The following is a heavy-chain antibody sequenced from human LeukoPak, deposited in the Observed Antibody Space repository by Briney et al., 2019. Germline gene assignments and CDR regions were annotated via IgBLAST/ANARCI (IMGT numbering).Heavy chain of an antibody. D-gene: IGHD6-13*01. CDR3: ASLPVGSSWYKYFQH. J-gene: IGHJ1*01. V-gene: IGHV1-3*01. CDR1: GYTFTSYA. CDR2: INAGNGNT. Sequence: ASVTVSCKASGYTFTSYAMHWVRQAPGQRLEWMGWINAGNGNTKYSQKFQGRVTITRDTSASTAYMELSSLRSEDTAVYYCASLPVGSSWYKYFQHWGQGTLVTVSS.